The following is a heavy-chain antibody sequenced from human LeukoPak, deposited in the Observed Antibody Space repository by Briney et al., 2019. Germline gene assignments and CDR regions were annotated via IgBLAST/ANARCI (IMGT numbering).Heavy chain of an antibody. CDR2: ISSSSYI. J-gene: IGHJ6*02. CDR3: ARDGEAAVTTVYYYYGMDV. Sequence: GGSLRLSCAASGFTFSSYSMNWVRQAPGKGLEWVSSISSSSYIYYADSVKGRFTISRDNAKNSLYLQMNSLRAEDTAVYYCARDGEAAVTTVYYYYGMDVWGQGTTVIVSS. V-gene: IGHV3-21*01. D-gene: IGHD4-17*01. CDR1: GFTFSSYS.